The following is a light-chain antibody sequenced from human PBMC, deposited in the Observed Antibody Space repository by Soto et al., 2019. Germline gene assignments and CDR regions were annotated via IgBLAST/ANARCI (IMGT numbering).Light chain of an antibody. J-gene: IGKJ1*01. CDR2: GAS. CDR1: QSVRSN. CDR3: QQYGTSGT. Sequence: EIVLTQYPGTLSLSPGERATLSCRASQSVRSNLAWYKQKPGQAPRLLIYGASTRATGIPARFSGSGSGTDFTLTISRMEPEDSAVYYCQQYGTSGTFGHGTKVDIK. V-gene: IGKV3-20*01.